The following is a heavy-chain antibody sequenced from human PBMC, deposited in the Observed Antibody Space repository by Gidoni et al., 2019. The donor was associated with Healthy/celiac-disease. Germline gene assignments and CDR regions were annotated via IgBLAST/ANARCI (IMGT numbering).Heavy chain of an antibody. J-gene: IGHJ3*02. CDR3: APYCSGGSCYFVDAFDI. CDR2: IYYSGST. V-gene: IGHV4-39*01. D-gene: IGHD2-15*01. Sequence: QLQLQESGPGLVKPSETLSLTCTVSGGSISSSSYYWGWIRQPPGKGREWIGSIYYSGSTYYNPSLKSRVTISVDTSKNQFSLKLSSVTAADTAVYYCAPYCSGGSCYFVDAFDIWGQGTMVTVSS. CDR1: GGSISSSSYY.